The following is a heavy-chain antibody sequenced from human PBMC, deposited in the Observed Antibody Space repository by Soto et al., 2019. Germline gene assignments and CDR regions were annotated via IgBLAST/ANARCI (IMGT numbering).Heavy chain of an antibody. CDR1: GGSISSGDYY. CDR2: IYYSGST. J-gene: IGHJ6*02. V-gene: IGHV4-30-4*01. CDR3: ARDTPPRGYCSGGSCYSGYYYYGMDV. D-gene: IGHD2-15*01. Sequence: SETLSLTCTVSGGSISSGDYYWSWIRQPPGKGLEWIGYIYYSGSTYYNPSLKSRVTISVDTSKNQFSLKLSSVTAADTAVYYCARDTPPRGYCSGGSCYSGYYYYGMDVWGQGTTVTVSS.